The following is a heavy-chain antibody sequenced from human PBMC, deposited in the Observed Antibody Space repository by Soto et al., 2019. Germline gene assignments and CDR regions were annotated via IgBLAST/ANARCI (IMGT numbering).Heavy chain of an antibody. V-gene: IGHV3-23*01. CDR1: GFTFSSYA. CDR2: ISGSGGST. CDR3: AKSAPLDVRYFDWSEENWFDP. Sequence: TGGSLRLSCAASGFTFSSYAMSWVRQAPGKGLEWVSAISGSGGSTYYADSVKGRFTISRDNSKNTLYLQMNSLRAEDTAVYYCAKSAPLDVRYFDWSEENWFDPWGQGTLVTVSS. J-gene: IGHJ5*02. D-gene: IGHD3-9*01.